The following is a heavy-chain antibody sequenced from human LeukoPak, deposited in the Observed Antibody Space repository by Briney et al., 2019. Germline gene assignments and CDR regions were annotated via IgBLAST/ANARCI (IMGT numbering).Heavy chain of an antibody. CDR3: ARDRFPYYDILTGYYNFDY. J-gene: IGHJ4*02. CDR2: IIPIFGTA. D-gene: IGHD3-9*01. Sequence: GASVKVSCKASGGTFSSYATSWVRQAPGQGLEWMGGIIPIFGTANYAQKFQGRVTITADKSTSTAYMELSSLRSEDTAVYYCARDRFPYYDILTGYYNFDYWGQGTLVTVSS. CDR1: GGTFSSYA. V-gene: IGHV1-69*06.